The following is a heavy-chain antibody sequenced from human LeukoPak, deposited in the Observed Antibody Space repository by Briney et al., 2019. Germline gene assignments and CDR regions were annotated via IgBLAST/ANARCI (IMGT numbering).Heavy chain of an antibody. J-gene: IGHJ3*02. CDR2: IYYSGST. CDR1: GGSISSSSYY. Sequence: SETLSLTCTVSGGSISSSSYYWGWIRQPPGKGLEWIGSIYYSGSTYYNPSLKSRVTISVDTSKNQFSLKLSSVTAADTAVYYCARDRGLTIFGVVIIWGQGTMVTVSS. CDR3: ARDRGLTIFGVVII. D-gene: IGHD3-3*01. V-gene: IGHV4-39*07.